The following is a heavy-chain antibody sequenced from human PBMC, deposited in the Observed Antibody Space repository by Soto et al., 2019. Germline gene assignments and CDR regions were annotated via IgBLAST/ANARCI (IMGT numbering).Heavy chain of an antibody. CDR3: ARGGYFDWLLSSGDYYYGMDV. V-gene: IGHV4-59*01. D-gene: IGHD3-9*01. CDR1: GGSISSYY. Sequence: SETLSLTCTVSGGSISSYYWSWIRQPPGKGLEWIGYIYYSGSTNYNPSLKSRATISVDTSKNQFSLKLSSVTAADTAVDYCARGGYFDWLLSSGDYYYGMDVWGQGTTVTVS. J-gene: IGHJ6*02. CDR2: IYYSGST.